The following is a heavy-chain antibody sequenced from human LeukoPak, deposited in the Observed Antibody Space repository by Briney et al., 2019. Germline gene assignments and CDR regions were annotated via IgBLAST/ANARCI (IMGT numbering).Heavy chain of an antibody. CDR3: ARGGYHAYYLDY. D-gene: IGHD5-18*01. Sequence: GGSLRLSCVPSGTTFSNSALSWVRQAPGKGLVWVSRINSGGTVTNYADSVKGRLTISRDNAKNTLYLQMNSLRAEDTAVYYCARGGYHAYYLDYRGQGSLVTVSS. CDR1: GTTFSNSA. J-gene: IGHJ4*02. CDR2: INSGGTVT. V-gene: IGHV3-74*01.